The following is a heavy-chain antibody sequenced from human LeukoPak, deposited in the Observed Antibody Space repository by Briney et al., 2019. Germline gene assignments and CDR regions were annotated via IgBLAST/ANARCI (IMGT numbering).Heavy chain of an antibody. CDR3: AREVVVAALPQGAFDI. V-gene: IGHV5-51*03. Sequence: GESLKISCKGSGYSFTSYWIGCVREMPGKGLEWMGIIYPGDSDTRYSPSFQGQVTISADKSISTAYLQWSSLKASDTAMYYCAREVVVAALPQGAFDIWGQGTMVTVSS. CDR1: GYSFTSYW. D-gene: IGHD2-15*01. J-gene: IGHJ3*02. CDR2: IYPGDSDT.